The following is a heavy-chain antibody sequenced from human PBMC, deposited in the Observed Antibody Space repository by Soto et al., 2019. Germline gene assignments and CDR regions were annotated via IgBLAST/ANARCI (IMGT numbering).Heavy chain of an antibody. CDR3: ARDRSQYNWFDP. CDR2: INAGNGNT. CDR1: GYTFTSYA. V-gene: IGHV1-3*01. Sequence: ASVKVSCKASGYTFTSYAMHWVRQAPGQRLEWMGWINAGNGNTKYSQKFQGRVTITRDTSASTAYMELSSLRSEDTAVYYCARDRSQYNWFDPWGQGTLVTVSS. J-gene: IGHJ5*02.